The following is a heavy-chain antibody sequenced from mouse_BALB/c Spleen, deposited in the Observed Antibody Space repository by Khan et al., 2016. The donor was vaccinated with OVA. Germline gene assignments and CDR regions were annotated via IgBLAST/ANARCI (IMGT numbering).Heavy chain of an antibody. J-gene: IGHJ2*01. CDR3: ARGNYYGYYFDY. V-gene: IGHV3-2*02. CDR2: ISYSGVT. CDR1: GYSITSGYA. D-gene: IGHD1-1*01. Sequence: VQLKESGPGLVKPSQSLSLTCTVTGYSITSGYAWNWIRQFPGNKLEWMGYISYSGVTSYTPSLKSRISFTRDKSNNQFFLQLNSVTTEDIAADYCARGNYYGYYFDYWGQGTTLTGSS.